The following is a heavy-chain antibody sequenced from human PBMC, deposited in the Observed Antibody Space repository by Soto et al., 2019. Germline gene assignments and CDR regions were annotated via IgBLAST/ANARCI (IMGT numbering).Heavy chain of an antibody. CDR1: GFTFSSYG. Sequence: QVQLVESGGGVVQPGRSLRLSCAASGFTFSSYGMHWVRQAPGKGLGWVAVISYDGSNKYYADSVKGRFTISRDNSKNTLYLQMNSLRAEDTAVYYCAKDPRRDVGVVVPEHFDYWGQGTLVTVSS. J-gene: IGHJ4*02. CDR2: ISYDGSNK. D-gene: IGHD2-2*01. CDR3: AKDPRRDVGVVVPEHFDY. V-gene: IGHV3-30*18.